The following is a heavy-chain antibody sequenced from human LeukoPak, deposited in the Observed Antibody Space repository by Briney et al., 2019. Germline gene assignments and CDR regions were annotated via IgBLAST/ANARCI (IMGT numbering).Heavy chain of an antibody. J-gene: IGHJ4*02. CDR1: GITVSNYS. V-gene: IGHV3-53*01. CDR3: AKDQSYKQY. CDR2: IYRGGNT. Sequence: GGSLRLSCAASGITVSNYSMSWVRQAPGRGLDWVSVIYRGGNTFYADSVKGRFTMSRDNSKNTLYLQMNSLRAEDTAVYYCAKDQSYKQYWGQGTLVTVSS. D-gene: IGHD1-26*01.